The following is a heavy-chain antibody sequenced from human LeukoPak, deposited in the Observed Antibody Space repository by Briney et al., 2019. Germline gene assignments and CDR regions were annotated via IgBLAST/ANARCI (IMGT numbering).Heavy chain of an antibody. J-gene: IGHJ5*02. D-gene: IGHD2-21*01. V-gene: IGHV4-59*01. CDR1: GGSISSYY. Sequence: PSETLSLTCTVSGGSISSYYWSWIRQPPGKGLEWIGYIYYSGSTNYNPSPKSRVTISVDTSKNQFSLKLSSVTAADTAVYYCARLPRFCGGDCWLDPWGQGTLVTVSS. CDR3: ARLPRFCGGDCWLDP. CDR2: IYYSGST.